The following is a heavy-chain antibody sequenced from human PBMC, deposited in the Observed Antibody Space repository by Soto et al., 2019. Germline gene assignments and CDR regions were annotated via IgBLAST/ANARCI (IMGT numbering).Heavy chain of an antibody. J-gene: IGHJ4*02. Sequence: QVQLVQSGAELKKPGSSVKVSCKASGDTFSGYPINWVRQAPGEGLEWMGRIIPAFGTTNDAQSFEGRVTFTADEATNTAYMELRGLLSEDTAVYYCARDGGFGELKYWGPGTLVTVSS. CDR2: IIPAFGTT. CDR3: ARDGGFGELKY. CDR1: GDTFSGYP. V-gene: IGHV1-69*18. D-gene: IGHD3-10*01.